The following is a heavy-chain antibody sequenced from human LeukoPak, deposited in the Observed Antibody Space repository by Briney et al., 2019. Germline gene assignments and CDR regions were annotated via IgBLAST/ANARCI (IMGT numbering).Heavy chain of an antibody. V-gene: IGHV1-2*02. J-gene: IGHJ4*02. CDR1: GYTFTGYY. D-gene: IGHD6-19*01. CDR2: INPNSGGT. Sequence: ASVKVSCKASGYTFTGYYMHWVRQAPGQGLEWMGWINPNSGGTNYDQKFQGRLTMTRDTSISTAYLELSRLRSDDTAVYYCARVGIAVAGTRGNFDYWGQGTLVTVPS. CDR3: ARVGIAVAGTRGNFDY.